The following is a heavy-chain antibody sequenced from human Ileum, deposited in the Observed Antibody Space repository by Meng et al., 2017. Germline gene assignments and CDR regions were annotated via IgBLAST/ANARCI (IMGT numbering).Heavy chain of an antibody. D-gene: IGHD2-15*01. V-gene: IGHV3-74*01. CDR2: INGDGSTT. J-gene: IGHJ4*02. CDR3: TRAGSFRHDY. Sequence: EVHVVESGGGLVRPGGSLRLAWSVSGSTFSDSWMHWVRQTPGKGLVWVSRINGDGSTTTYADSVKGRFTISRDNAESTLYLQMNSLRVDDTAVYYCTRAGSFRHDYWGQGALVTVSS. CDR1: GSTFSDSW.